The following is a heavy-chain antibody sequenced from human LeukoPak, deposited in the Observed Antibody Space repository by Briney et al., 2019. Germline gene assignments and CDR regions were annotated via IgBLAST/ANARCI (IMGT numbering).Heavy chain of an antibody. Sequence: ASVKVSCKASGYTFTGYYMHWVRQAPGQGLEWMGWIDPDSGGTKYAQKFQGRVTMTRNTSISTAYMELSSLRSEDTAVYYCARGPMTTVTPWNYYYYGMDVWGQGTTVTVSS. CDR2: IDPDSGGT. CDR1: GYTFTGYY. D-gene: IGHD4-17*01. J-gene: IGHJ6*02. V-gene: IGHV1-2*02. CDR3: ARGPMTTVTPWNYYYYGMDV.